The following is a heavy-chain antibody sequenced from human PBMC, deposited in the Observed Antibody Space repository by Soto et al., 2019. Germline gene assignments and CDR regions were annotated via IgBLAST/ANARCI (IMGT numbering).Heavy chain of an antibody. D-gene: IGHD4-17*01. CDR2: IYYSGST. CDR3: ASPCPDYAGSFDI. V-gene: IGHV4-39*01. J-gene: IGHJ3*02. CDR1: GGSISSSSYY. Sequence: QLQLQESGPGLVKPSETLSLTCTVSGGSISSSSYYWGWIRQPPGKGLEWIGSIYYSGSTYYNPSLKIRVTGSVDTAKKQFSLKLSSVTAADTAVYYCASPCPDYAGSFDIWGQGTMVTVS.